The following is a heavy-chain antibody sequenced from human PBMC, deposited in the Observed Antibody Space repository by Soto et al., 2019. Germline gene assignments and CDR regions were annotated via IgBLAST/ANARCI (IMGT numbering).Heavy chain of an antibody. V-gene: IGHV3-23*01. CDR2: LSGSGGST. D-gene: IGHD2-2*01. J-gene: IGHJ4*02. CDR1: GFTFSIYA. CDR3: AKDDLYCTSTSCNY. Sequence: PGGSLRLSCAASGFTFSIYAMTWVRQAPGKGLEWVSALSGSGGSTYYADSVKGRFTISRDNSKNTLYLQMNSLRAEDTAVYYCAKDDLYCTSTSCNYWGQGTLVTVSS.